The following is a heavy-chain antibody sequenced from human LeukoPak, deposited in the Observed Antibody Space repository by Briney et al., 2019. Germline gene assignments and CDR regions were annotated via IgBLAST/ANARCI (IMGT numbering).Heavy chain of an antibody. V-gene: IGHV1-46*01. CDR2: INPSGGST. CDR3: ARNSASGLDY. J-gene: IGHJ4*02. Sequence: ASVKVSCKASAYKFTSYYMHWVRQAPGQGLEWMGFINPSGGSTSHVQKFQGRVTMTRDTSTSTVYMEVSSLRSEDTAVYYCARNSASGLDYWGQGTLVTVSS. CDR1: AYKFTSYY. D-gene: IGHD1-26*01.